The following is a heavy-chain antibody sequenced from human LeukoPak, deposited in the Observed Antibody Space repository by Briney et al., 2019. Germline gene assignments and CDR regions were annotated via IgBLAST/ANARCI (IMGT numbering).Heavy chain of an antibody. V-gene: IGHV3-7*01. CDR2: IKQDGSEK. CDR3: ARNQRRLDY. Sequence: GSLRLSCASSGFTFSSYWMSWVRQAPGKGLEWVANIKQDGSEKYYVDSVKGRFTISRDNAKNSLYLQVNSLRVEDTAVYYCARNQRRLDYWGQGTLVTVSS. CDR1: GFTFSSYW. D-gene: IGHD1-14*01. J-gene: IGHJ4*02.